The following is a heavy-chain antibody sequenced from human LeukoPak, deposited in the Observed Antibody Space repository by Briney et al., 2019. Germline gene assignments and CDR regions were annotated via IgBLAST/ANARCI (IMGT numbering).Heavy chain of an antibody. CDR1: GFTFSSQS. V-gene: IGHV3-48*01. D-gene: IGHD1-26*01. Sequence: PGGSLRLSCAGSGFTFSSQSMNWVRQAPGKGLEWVSYISSSSTIYYADSVKGRFTISRDNAKNSLYLQMNSLRAEDTAVYYCARGYYANYFDYWGQGTLVTVSS. CDR3: ARGYYANYFDY. CDR2: ISSSSTI. J-gene: IGHJ4*02.